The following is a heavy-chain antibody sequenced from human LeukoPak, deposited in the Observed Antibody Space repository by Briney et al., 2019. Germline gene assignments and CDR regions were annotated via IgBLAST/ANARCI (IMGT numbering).Heavy chain of an antibody. V-gene: IGHV3-30-3*01. CDR3: ARDDHVDTAMGDIDY. D-gene: IGHD5-18*01. CDR2: ISYDGSNK. J-gene: IGHJ4*02. CDR1: GFTFSSYA. Sequence: GRSLRLSCAASGFTFSSYAMHWVRKAPGKGLEWVAVISYDGSNKYYADSVKGRFTISRDNSKNTLYLQMNSLRAEDTAVYYCARDDHVDTAMGDIDYWGQGTLVTVSS.